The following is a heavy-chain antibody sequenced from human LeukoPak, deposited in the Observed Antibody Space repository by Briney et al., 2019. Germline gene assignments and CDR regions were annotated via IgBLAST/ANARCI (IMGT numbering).Heavy chain of an antibody. V-gene: IGHV1-69*13. CDR3: ARDLGLRFLEWSEYNWFDP. CDR2: IIPIFGTA. J-gene: IGHJ5*02. CDR1: GGTFSSYA. D-gene: IGHD3-3*01. Sequence: SVKVSCKASGGTFSSYAISWVRQAPGQGLEWMGGIIPIFGTANYAQKFQGRVTITADESTSTAYMELSSLRSEDTAVYYCARDLGLRFLEWSEYNWFDPWGQGALVTVSS.